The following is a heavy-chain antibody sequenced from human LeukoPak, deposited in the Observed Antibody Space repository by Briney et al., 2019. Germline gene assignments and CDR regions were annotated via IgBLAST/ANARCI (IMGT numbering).Heavy chain of an antibody. CDR1: GFTFSSYG. V-gene: IGHV3-33*01. J-gene: IGHJ6*02. Sequence: GGSLRLSCAASGFTFSSYGMHWVRQAPGKGLEWVAVIWYDGSNKYYADSVKGRFTISRDNSKNTLYLQMNSLRAEDTAVYYCARDVGSSSWYSSYGMDVWGQGTTVTVSS. CDR3: ARDVGSSSWYSSYGMDV. CDR2: IWYDGSNK. D-gene: IGHD6-13*01.